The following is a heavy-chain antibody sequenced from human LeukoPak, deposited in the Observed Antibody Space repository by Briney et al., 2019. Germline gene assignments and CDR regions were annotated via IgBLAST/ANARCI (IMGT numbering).Heavy chain of an antibody. V-gene: IGHV3-74*01. CDR2: INSDGSST. D-gene: IGHD6-13*01. Sequence: GGSLRLSCAASGFTFSSYWMHWVRQAPGKGLMWVSRINSDGSSTSYADSVKGRFTISRDNAKNTLYLQMNSLRAEDTAVYYCATAQSSSNDYWGQGTLVTVSS. CDR3: ATAQSSSNDY. CDR1: GFTFSSYW. J-gene: IGHJ4*02.